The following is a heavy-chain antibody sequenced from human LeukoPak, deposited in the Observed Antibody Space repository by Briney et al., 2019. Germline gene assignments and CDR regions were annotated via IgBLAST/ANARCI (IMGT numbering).Heavy chain of an antibody. CDR3: ARDHAAPGRFDP. J-gene: IGHJ5*02. D-gene: IGHD6-6*01. CDR2: ISSSSSYI. CDR1: GFTFSSYC. V-gene: IGHV3-21*01. Sequence: GGSLRLSCAASGFTFSSYCMNWVRQAPGKGLEWVSSISSSSSYIYYADSVKGRFTISRDNAKNSLYLQMNSLRAEDTAVYYCARDHAAPGRFDPWGQGTLVTVSS.